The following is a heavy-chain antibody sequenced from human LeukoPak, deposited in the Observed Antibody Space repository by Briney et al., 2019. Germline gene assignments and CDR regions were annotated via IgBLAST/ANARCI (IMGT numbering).Heavy chain of an antibody. CDR3: TRGLKLPFD. CDR1: GDSISSTGYY. V-gene: IGHV4-39*01. CDR2: IYYSGTT. J-gene: IGHJ4*02. Sequence: SETLSLTCTVSGDSISSTGYYWGWIRQPPGRGLEWIGSIYYSGTTYYNPSLKSRVTISVDTSKNQFSLKLSSVTAADAAVYYCTRGLKLPFDWGQGTLVTVSS.